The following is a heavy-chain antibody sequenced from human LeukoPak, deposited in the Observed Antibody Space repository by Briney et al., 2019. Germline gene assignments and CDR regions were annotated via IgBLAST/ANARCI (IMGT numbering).Heavy chain of an antibody. D-gene: IGHD3-22*01. CDR3: AKGPRSGYYLNWFDP. V-gene: IGHV3-23*01. J-gene: IGHJ5*02. Sequence: GGALRLSCAASGFTFSSYAMSWVRQAPGKGLEWVSAISGSGGSTYYADSVKGRFTISRDNSKTTLYLQMNSLRAEDTAVYYCAKGPRSGYYLNWFDPWGQGTLVTVSS. CDR2: ISGSGGST. CDR1: GFTFSSYA.